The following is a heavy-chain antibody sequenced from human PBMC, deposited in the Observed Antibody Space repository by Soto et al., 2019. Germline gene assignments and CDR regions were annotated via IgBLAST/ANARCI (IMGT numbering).Heavy chain of an antibody. J-gene: IGHJ4*02. Sequence: VQLVESGGGLVKPGGSLRLSCAASGFTFSDYYMSWIRQAPGKGLEWVSAISGSGGSTYYADSVKGRFTISRDNSKNTLYLQMNSLRAEDTAVYYCAKDRIGSGWYTSHDYWGQGTLVTVSS. V-gene: IGHV3-23*04. CDR3: AKDRIGSGWYTSHDY. CDR2: ISGSGGST. D-gene: IGHD6-19*01. CDR1: GFTFSDYY.